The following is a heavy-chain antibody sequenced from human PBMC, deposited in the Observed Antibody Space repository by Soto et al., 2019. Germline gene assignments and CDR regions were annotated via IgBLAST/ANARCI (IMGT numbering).Heavy chain of an antibody. J-gene: IGHJ4*02. CDR2: IYHSGST. CDR1: GGSISSGGYS. Sequence: SETLSLTCAVSGGSISSGGYSWSWIRQPPGKGLEWIGYIYHSGSTYYSPSLKSRVTISVDRSKNQFSLKLSSVTAADTAVYYCARESGSYDFWSGYLDYWGQGTLVTVS. CDR3: ARESGSYDFWSGYLDY. V-gene: IGHV4-30-2*01. D-gene: IGHD3-3*01.